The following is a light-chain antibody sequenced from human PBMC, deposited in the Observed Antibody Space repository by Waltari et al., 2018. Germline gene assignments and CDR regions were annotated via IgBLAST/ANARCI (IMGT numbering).Light chain of an antibody. CDR3: QKYNSLPAT. J-gene: IGKJ1*01. CDR1: QSVDKY. CDR2: HTS. Sequence: EIVLTQSPGTLSLSPGERATLSCRASQSVDKYLAWYQQKPGQAPRLLIYHTSTRATGIPDRFSGGGFGTDFSLTISRLEPEDFAVYYCQKYNSLPATFGQGTKVEVK. V-gene: IGKV3-20*01.